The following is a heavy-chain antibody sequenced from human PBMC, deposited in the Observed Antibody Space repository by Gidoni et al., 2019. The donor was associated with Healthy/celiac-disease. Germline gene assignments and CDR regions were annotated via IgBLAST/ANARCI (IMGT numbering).Heavy chain of an antibody. J-gene: IGHJ4*02. CDR3: AGPTVSKEA. CDR1: GGSIRSGSSS. D-gene: IGHD1-1*01. V-gene: IGHV4-61*02. CDR2: IYTSGST. Sequence: QVQLQESGPGLVKPSQTLSLTCTVSGGSIRSGSSSWSWIRQPAGKGLEWIGRIYTSGSTNSNPSRKSRVTISVDTSKNQFSLKLSSVTAADTAVYYCAGPTVSKEAWGQGTLVTVSS.